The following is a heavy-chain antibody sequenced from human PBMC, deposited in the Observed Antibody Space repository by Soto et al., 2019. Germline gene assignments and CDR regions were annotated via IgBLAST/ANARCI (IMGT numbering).Heavy chain of an antibody. V-gene: IGHV3-23*01. D-gene: IGHD3-10*01. CDR2: ISGSGGGT. CDR3: AKAKYGSGSYYNHMDV. CDR1: GFTFSSYA. J-gene: IGHJ6*03. Sequence: ESGGGLVQPGGSLRLSCAASGFTFSSYAMSWVRQAPGKGLDWVSAISGSGGGTYYADSVKGRFTISRDNSKNTLYLQMNSLRAEDTAVYYCAKAKYGSGSYYNHMDVWGKGTTVTVSS.